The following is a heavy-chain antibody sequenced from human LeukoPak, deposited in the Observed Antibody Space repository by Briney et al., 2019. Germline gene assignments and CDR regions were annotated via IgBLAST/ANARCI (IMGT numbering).Heavy chain of an antibody. CDR2: MNPNSGNT. Sequence: GASLKVSCKASGYTVTSYDISWVRQWTGQGLEWMGWMNPNSGNTGYAQKFQGRVTMARDTSISTAYMELRSLTSENTAVDYCARIGIYVGNSYGSFWGQATLVTVPS. J-gene: IGHJ4*02. D-gene: IGHD5-18*01. CDR3: ARIGIYVGNSYGSF. V-gene: IGHV1-8*01. CDR1: GYTVTSYD.